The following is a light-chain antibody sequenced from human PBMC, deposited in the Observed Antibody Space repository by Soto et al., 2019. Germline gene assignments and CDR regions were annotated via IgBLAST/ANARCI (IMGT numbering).Light chain of an antibody. CDR3: LQSAHLPLT. Sequence: VLTQSPLSLSVTPGQPASISCKSSQSLLHSLGKTFLSWYLQRPGQPPQLLIYEVSNRFSDVPDRFSSSGSGTDFTLKISRVEAADVGIYYCLQSAHLPLTFGGGTKVEIK. V-gene: IGKV2D-29*01. CDR1: QSLLHSLGKTF. J-gene: IGKJ4*01. CDR2: EVS.